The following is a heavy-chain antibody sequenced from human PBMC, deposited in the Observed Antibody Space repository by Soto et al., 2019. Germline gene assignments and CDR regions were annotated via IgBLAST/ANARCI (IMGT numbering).Heavy chain of an antibody. CDR3: TTDRRLVGATSGY. D-gene: IGHD1-26*01. CDR1: GFTFNNAW. J-gene: IGHJ4*02. Sequence: GGSLRLSCAASGFTFNNAWMNWVRQARGKGLEWVGRIKSRTDGGTTDYAAPVKGRFTISRDDSKNTLWLQMNSLKTEDTAVYYCTTDRRLVGATSGYWGQGTLVTVSS. CDR2: IKSRTDGGTT. V-gene: IGHV3-15*07.